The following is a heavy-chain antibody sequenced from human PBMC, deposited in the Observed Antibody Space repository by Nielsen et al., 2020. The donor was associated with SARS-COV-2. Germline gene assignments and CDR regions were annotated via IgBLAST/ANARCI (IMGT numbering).Heavy chain of an antibody. D-gene: IGHD3-9*01. CDR3: ARLSHDYDILTGYYDY. Sequence: GESLKIPCKGSGYSLTSHWINWVRQMPGKGLEWMGRIDPSDSYTNYSPSFQGHVSISADKSISTAYLQWNSLKASDTAMYYCARLSHDYDILTGYYDYWGQGTLVTVSS. J-gene: IGHJ4*02. CDR2: IDPSDSYT. CDR1: GYSLTSHW. V-gene: IGHV5-10-1*01.